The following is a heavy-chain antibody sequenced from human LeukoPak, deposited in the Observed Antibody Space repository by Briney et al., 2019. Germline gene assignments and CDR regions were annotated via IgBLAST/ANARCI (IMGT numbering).Heavy chain of an antibody. Sequence: GRSLRLSCAASGFTFDDYAMHWVRQAPGKGLEWVSGISWNSGSIGYADSVKGRFTVSRDNAKNSLYLYMNSLRAEDTAVYYCARYSGYNWNSGHYWVQGTLVTVSS. CDR1: GFTFDDYA. CDR3: ARYSGYNWNSGHY. CDR2: ISWNSGSI. J-gene: IGHJ4*02. V-gene: IGHV3-9*01. D-gene: IGHD1-7*01.